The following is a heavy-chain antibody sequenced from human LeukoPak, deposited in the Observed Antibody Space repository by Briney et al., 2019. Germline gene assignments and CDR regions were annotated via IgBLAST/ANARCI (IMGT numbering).Heavy chain of an antibody. Sequence: GGSLRLSCAASGFTFSSYGMHWVRQAPGQGLEWMGIINPSGGSTSYAQKFQGRVTMTRDTSTSTVYMELSSLRSEDTAVYYCARDLGEAGNRPTFDAFDIWGQGTMVSVSS. CDR1: GFTFSSYG. V-gene: IGHV1-46*01. CDR2: INPSGGST. J-gene: IGHJ3*02. CDR3: ARDLGEAGNRPTFDAFDI. D-gene: IGHD6-19*01.